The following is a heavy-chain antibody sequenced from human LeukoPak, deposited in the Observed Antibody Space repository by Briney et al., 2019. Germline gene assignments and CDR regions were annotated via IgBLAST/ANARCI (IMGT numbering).Heavy chain of an antibody. CDR2: INSAGSST. Sequence: GVPLRLSCAASGFTFRSYWMHCARQAPGKGLVWVSRINSAGSSTSYADSVKGRLTISRDNAKNTLYLQMNSLRAEDTAVYYCGRGALDYWGQGTLVTVSS. CDR1: GFTFRSYW. CDR3: GRGALDY. J-gene: IGHJ4*02. V-gene: IGHV3-74*01.